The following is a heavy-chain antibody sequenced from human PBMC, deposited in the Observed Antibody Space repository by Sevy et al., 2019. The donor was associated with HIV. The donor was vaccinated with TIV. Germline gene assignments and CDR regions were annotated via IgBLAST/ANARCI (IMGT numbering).Heavy chain of an antibody. CDR3: ARERVYCSGGSCKPGGWFDP. D-gene: IGHD2-15*01. Sequence: ASVKVSCKASGYTFTGYYMHWVRQAPGQGLEWMGWINPNSGGTNYAQKFQGRVTMTRDTSISTAYMELSRLRSDDTXVYYCARERVYCSGGSCKPGGWFDPWGQGTLVTVSS. CDR2: INPNSGGT. V-gene: IGHV1-2*02. J-gene: IGHJ5*02. CDR1: GYTFTGYY.